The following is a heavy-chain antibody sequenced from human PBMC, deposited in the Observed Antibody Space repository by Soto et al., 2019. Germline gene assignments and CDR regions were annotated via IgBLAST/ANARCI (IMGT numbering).Heavy chain of an antibody. Sequence: EVQLVESGGGLIQPGGSLRLSCAASGFTVSSNYMSWVRQAPGKGLEWVSVIYSGDTTYYADSVKGRFTISRDHSKNALYIPMSRLRAEDTAVYYCARDLRTLYGMDVWGQGTTVTVSS. J-gene: IGHJ6*02. CDR1: GFTVSSNY. CDR2: IYSGDTT. CDR3: ARDLRTLYGMDV. V-gene: IGHV3-53*01.